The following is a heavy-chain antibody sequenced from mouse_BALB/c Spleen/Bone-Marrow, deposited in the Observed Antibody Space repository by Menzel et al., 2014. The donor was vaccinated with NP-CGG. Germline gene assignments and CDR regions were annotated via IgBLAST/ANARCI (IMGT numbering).Heavy chain of an antibody. J-gene: IGHJ2*01. Sequence: QVQLQQSGAELVKPGASVKLSCKASGYTFTXYWMHXVKQRPXXXLEXXGXINPSNGRTNYXXXXKSKATLTXDXSSSTAYMQLSSLTSEDSAVYYCALYYYGSLDYWGQGTTLTVSS. CDR3: ALYYYGSLDY. CDR1: GYTFTXYW. D-gene: IGHD1-1*01. V-gene: IGHV1S81*02. CDR2: INPSNGRT.